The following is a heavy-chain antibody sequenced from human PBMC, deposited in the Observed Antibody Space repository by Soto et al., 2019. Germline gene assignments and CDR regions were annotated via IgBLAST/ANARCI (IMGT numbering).Heavy chain of an antibody. Sequence: ASVKVSCKASGYTFTSYAMHWVRQAPGQRLEWMGWINAGNGNTKYSQKFQGRVTITRDTSASTAYMELSSLRSEDTAVYYCARDLNIVATMIFDCWGQGTLVTVS. CDR3: ARDLNIVATMIFDC. D-gene: IGHD5-12*01. V-gene: IGHV1-3*01. CDR1: GYTFTSYA. CDR2: INAGNGNT. J-gene: IGHJ4*02.